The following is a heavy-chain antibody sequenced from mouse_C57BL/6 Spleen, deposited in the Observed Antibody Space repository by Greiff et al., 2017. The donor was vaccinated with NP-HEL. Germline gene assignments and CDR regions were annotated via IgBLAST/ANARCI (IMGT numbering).Heavy chain of an antibody. D-gene: IGHD1-1*01. Sequence: EVQVVESGGGLVKPGGSLKLSCAASGFTFSSYAMSWVRQTPEKRLEWVATISDGGSYTYYPDNVKGRFTISRDNAKNNLYLQMSHLKSEDTAMYYCARDTITTVVVPFDYWGQGTTLTVSS. CDR2: ISDGGSYT. CDR3: ARDTITTVVVPFDY. CDR1: GFTFSSYA. J-gene: IGHJ2*01. V-gene: IGHV5-4*01.